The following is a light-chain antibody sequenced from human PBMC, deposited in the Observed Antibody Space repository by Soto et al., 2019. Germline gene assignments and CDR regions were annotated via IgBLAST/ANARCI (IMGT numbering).Light chain of an antibody. CDR2: GES. V-gene: IGKV3-20*01. J-gene: IGKJ4*01. CDR3: QKYSSSPLT. CDR1: QSVSSSY. Sequence: ELVLTQSPGTLSLSPGESAALSCGASQSVSSSYLAWYQQKPGQTPRLLIYGESSRATGIPDRFSGSGSGTDLNLTISRLEPEDYAVYYCQKYSSSPLTFGGGTKVDIK.